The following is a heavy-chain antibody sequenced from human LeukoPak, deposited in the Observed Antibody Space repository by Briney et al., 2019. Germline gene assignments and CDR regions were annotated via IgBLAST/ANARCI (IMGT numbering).Heavy chain of an antibody. CDR1: GGSISSYY. V-gene: IGHV4-59*01. CDR3: GXXXXXXVXXXXYYYMDV. J-gene: IGHJ6*03. Sequence: CXXSGGSISSYYWSWIRQPPGKGLEWIGYIYYSGSTNYNPSLKSRVTISVDTSKNQFSLKLSSVHAADTAVYYCGXXXXXXVXXXXYYYMDVWGKGTTVTISS. CDR2: IYYSGST.